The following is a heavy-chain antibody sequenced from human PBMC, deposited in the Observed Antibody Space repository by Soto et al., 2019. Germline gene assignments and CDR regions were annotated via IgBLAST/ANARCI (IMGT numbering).Heavy chain of an antibody. CDR2: IYYSGST. CDR1: GGSISTFY. J-gene: IGHJ5*02. V-gene: IGHV4-59*01. Sequence: SETLSLTCTVSGGSISTFYWSWIRQPPGKGLEWIGYIYYSGSTNYNPSLKSRVTISVDTSKNQFSLKLSSVTAADTAVYYCARGGSSGYYLGVSWFDPWGQGTLVTVSS. D-gene: IGHD3-22*01. CDR3: ARGGSSGYYLGVSWFDP.